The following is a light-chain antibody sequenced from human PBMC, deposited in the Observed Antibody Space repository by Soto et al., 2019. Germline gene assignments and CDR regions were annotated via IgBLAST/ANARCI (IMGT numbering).Light chain of an antibody. J-gene: IGLJ1*01. Sequence: QSVLTQPPSASGTPGQRITISCSGSSSNIGSSTVNWYQQLPGSAPKLLIYSINQRPSGVPDRFSGSKSGTSASLAISGLQSEDEADYYCAAWDDSLSGYVFGTATKLT. V-gene: IGLV1-44*01. CDR1: SSNIGSST. CDR3: AAWDDSLSGYV. CDR2: SIN.